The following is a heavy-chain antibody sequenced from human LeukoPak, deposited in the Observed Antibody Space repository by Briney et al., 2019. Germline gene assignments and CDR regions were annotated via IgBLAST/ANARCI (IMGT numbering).Heavy chain of an antibody. CDR1: GFTFSSYS. CDR3: ARDHHRRLYDSQARDTFDI. CDR2: ISSSSSPI. V-gene: IGHV3-48*01. J-gene: IGHJ3*02. D-gene: IGHD3-22*01. Sequence: GGSLRLSCVASGFTFSSYSMDWVRQAPGKGLEWVSYISSSSSPIYYADSVKGRFAISRDNAKNSLYLQMNSLRAEDTAVYYCARDHHRRLYDSQARDTFDIWGQGTMVTVSS.